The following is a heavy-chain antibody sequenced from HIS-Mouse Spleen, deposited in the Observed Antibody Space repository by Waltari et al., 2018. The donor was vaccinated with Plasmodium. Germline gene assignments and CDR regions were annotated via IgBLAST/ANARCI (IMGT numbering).Heavy chain of an antibody. Sequence: EVQLVESGGGLVQPGGSLSLSGAVSGFTCSSYWRSWVRQAPGKGLEWVANIKQDGSEKYYVDSVKGRFTISRDNAKNSLYLQMNSLRAEDTAVYYCASSWYWYFDLWGRGTLVTVSS. V-gene: IGHV3-7*01. D-gene: IGHD6-13*01. CDR1: GFTCSSYW. J-gene: IGHJ2*01. CDR3: ASSWYWYFDL. CDR2: IKQDGSEK.